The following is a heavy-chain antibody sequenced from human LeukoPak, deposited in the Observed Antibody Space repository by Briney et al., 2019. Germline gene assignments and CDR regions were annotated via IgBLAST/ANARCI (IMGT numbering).Heavy chain of an antibody. Sequence: ASVKVSCKASGYTFTSYGISWVRQAPGQGLEWMGWISAYNGNTNYAQKLQGRVTMTTDTSTSTAYMELRSLRSDDTAEYYCARDGGVPDAGYDFWGGYYTADWFDPWGQGTLVTVSS. V-gene: IGHV1-18*01. CDR2: ISAYNGNT. D-gene: IGHD3-3*01. J-gene: IGHJ5*02. CDR1: GYTFTSYG. CDR3: ARDGGVPDAGYDFWGGYYTADWFDP.